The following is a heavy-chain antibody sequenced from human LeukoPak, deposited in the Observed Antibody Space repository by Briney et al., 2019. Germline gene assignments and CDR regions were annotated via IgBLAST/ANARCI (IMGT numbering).Heavy chain of an antibody. V-gene: IGHV3-33*01. CDR2: ILSDGSKE. Sequence: PGGSLRLSCAASGFTFSSYGMHWVRQAPGKGLEWVAVILSDGSKEFYTDSVKGRFTISRDNAKNSLYLQMNSLRAEDTAVYYCARDTGDGVVTPDYWGQGTLVTVSS. J-gene: IGHJ4*02. CDR1: GFTFSSYG. CDR3: ARDTGDGVVTPDY. D-gene: IGHD3-3*01.